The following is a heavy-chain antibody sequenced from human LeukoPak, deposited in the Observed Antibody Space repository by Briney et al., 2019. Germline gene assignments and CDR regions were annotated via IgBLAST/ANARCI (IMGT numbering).Heavy chain of an antibody. J-gene: IGHJ4*02. CDR2: IYHSGST. CDR3: WIVVVPATFDY. Sequence: SETLSLTCTVSGYTISSGYYWGWIRQPPGKGVEWIGSIYHSGSTYYNPSLKSRVTISVDTSKNQFSLKLSSVTAADTAAYYCWIVVVPATFDYWGQGTLVTVSS. V-gene: IGHV4-38-2*02. D-gene: IGHD2-2*01. CDR1: GYTISSGYY.